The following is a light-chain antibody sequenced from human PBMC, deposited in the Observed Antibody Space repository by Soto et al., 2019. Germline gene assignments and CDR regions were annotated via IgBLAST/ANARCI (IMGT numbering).Light chain of an antibody. V-gene: IGKV3-11*01. J-gene: IGKJ2*01. CDR3: QHCGKWPRT. CDR2: GAS. Sequence: EIVLTQSPANLSLSPGERATLSCRASQSVNSYLAWYQQKPGQAPRLLIYGASSRATGIPARFSGRWSGTDFALTISSLEPEDLAGYYCQHCGKWPRTFGQGTKLEIK. CDR1: QSVNSY.